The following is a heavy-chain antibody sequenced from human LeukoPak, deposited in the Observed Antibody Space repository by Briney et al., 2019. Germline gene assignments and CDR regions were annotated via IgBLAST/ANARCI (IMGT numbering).Heavy chain of an antibody. CDR1: GYTFDDYG. V-gene: IGHV3-20*04. J-gene: IGHJ1*01. Sequence: GGSLRLSCAGSGYTFDDYGMRWVRQAPGKGLGWVAGINWNGGSTGYAASVKGRCTISRDNAKNALYLEMNSLRAEDTAFYYCVRLGRDGYTYGAAYWGQGTLVTVSS. CDR2: INWNGGST. CDR3: VRLGRDGYTYGAAY. D-gene: IGHD5-24*01.